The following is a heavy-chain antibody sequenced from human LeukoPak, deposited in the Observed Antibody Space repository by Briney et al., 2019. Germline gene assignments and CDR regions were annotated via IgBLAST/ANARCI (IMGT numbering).Heavy chain of an antibody. J-gene: IGHJ4*02. CDR1: GFTFNNFA. CDR3: AKVRAPRQYYFDY. D-gene: IGHD1-26*01. Sequence: GGSLRLSCAASGFTFNNFAMSWGRQAPGKGLEWVSAISGSGGSTYYADSVKGRFTISRDNSKNTLYMQMNSLRAEDTAVYYCAKVRAPRQYYFDYWGQGTLVIVSS. V-gene: IGHV3-23*01. CDR2: ISGSGGST.